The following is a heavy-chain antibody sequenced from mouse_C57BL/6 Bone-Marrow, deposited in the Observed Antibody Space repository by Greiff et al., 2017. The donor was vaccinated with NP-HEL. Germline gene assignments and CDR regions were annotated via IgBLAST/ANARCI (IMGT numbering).Heavy chain of an antibody. D-gene: IGHD1-1*01. Sequence: EVKLLESGPGLVKPSQSLSLTCSVTGYSITSGYYWNWIRQFPGNKLEWMGYISYDGSNNYNPSLKNRIPITRDTSKNQFFLKLNSVTTEDTATYYCASRYYYGQFDYWGQGTTLTVSS. V-gene: IGHV3-6*01. CDR2: ISYDGSN. CDR3: ASRYYYGQFDY. J-gene: IGHJ2*01. CDR1: GYSITSGYY.